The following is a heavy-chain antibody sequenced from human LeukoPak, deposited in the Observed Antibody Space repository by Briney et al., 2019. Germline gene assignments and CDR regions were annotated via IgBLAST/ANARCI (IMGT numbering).Heavy chain of an antibody. CDR1: GFTVSSNY. V-gene: IGHV3-53*01. D-gene: IGHD2-2*01. CDR3: ARGYCSSTSCYGLYYYYGMDV. CDR2: IYSGGST. J-gene: IGHJ6*02. Sequence: PGESLRLSCAASGFTVSSNYMSWVRQAPGKGLEWVSVIYSGGSTYYADSVKGRFTISRDNSKNTLYLQMNSLRAEDTAVYYCARGYCSSTSCYGLYYYYGMDVWGQGTTVTVSS.